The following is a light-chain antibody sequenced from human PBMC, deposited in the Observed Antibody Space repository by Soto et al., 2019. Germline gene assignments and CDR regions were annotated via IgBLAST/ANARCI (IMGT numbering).Light chain of an antibody. CDR1: QSVNTT. J-gene: IGKJ1*01. CDR3: NQYKEWQTT. CDR2: YAS. V-gene: IGKV3-15*01. Sequence: IVMTQSPSTLSVSPGERSTLSCRASQSVNTTVAWYQQKSGQAPRLLIYYASNRATGVQARFSGSGSVTDLTITINGLQSEDFGVYYCNQYKEWQTTFGQGKKV.